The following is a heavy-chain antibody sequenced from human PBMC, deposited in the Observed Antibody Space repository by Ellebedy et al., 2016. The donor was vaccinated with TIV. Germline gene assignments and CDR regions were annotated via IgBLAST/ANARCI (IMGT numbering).Heavy chain of an antibody. CDR3: ARDLVSGGSCYGMDV. CDR1: GFTLSRRA. V-gene: IGHV3-33*01. CDR2: IWYDGSKK. Sequence: GESLKISXAASGFTLSRRAMHWVRQAPGKGLEWVAVIWYDGSKKYYADSVKGRFTISRDNSKNTLYLQMNSLRAEDTAVYYCARDLVSGGSCYGMDVWGQGTTVTVSS. D-gene: IGHD2-15*01. J-gene: IGHJ6*02.